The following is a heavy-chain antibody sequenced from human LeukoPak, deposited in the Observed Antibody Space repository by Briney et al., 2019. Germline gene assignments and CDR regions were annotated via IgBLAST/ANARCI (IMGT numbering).Heavy chain of an antibody. D-gene: IGHD6-19*01. CDR2: IRSKANSYAT. CDR1: GFTFSGSA. J-gene: IGHJ3*02. V-gene: IGHV3-73*01. Sequence: PGGSLKLSCAASGFTFSGSAMHWVRQASGKGLEWVGRIRSKANSYATAYAASVKGRFTISRDDSKNTAYLQMNSLKTEDTAVYYCTRQGSSGWYPIGAFDIWGQGTMVTVSS. CDR3: TRQGSSGWYPIGAFDI.